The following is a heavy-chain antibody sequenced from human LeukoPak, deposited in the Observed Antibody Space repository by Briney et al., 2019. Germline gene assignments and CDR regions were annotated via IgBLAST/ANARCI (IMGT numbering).Heavy chain of an antibody. V-gene: IGHV3-48*03. CDR3: ERDPTVVITAYYYYGMDV. CDR1: GFTLSIYA. CDR2: ISSSGSTT. Sequence: PGGSLRLSRAASGFTLSIYAMNWVRQAPGGGLEWVSYISSSGSTTYYADSVKGRFTRYRDNAKTSLYLRMNSLRDEDTAVYYSERDPTVVITAYYYYGMDVWGKGTTVTV. D-gene: IGHD3-22*01. J-gene: IGHJ6*01.